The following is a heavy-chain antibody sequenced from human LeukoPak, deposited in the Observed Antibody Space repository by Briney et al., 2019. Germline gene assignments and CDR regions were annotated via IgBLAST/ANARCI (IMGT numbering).Heavy chain of an antibody. Sequence: TGGSLRLSCAASGFTFDDYAMHWVRQAPGKGLEWVSGISWNSGSIGYADSVKGRFTISRDNAKNSLYLQMNSLRAEDTALYYCAKTGIAAAGLDWFDYWGQGTLVTVSS. D-gene: IGHD6-13*01. V-gene: IGHV3-9*01. CDR2: ISWNSGSI. J-gene: IGHJ4*02. CDR3: AKTGIAAAGLDWFDY. CDR1: GFTFDDYA.